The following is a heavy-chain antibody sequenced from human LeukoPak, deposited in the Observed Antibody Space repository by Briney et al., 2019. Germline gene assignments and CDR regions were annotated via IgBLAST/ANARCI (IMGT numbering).Heavy chain of an antibody. D-gene: IGHD6-13*01. Sequence: XAXGQGLEXMGIITPSGGSTSYAQKFQGRVTMTRDTSTSTVYMELSSLRSEDTAVYYCARGAAVVGYGMGVWGQGTTVTVSS. CDR2: ITPSGGST. V-gene: IGHV1-46*01. J-gene: IGHJ6*02. CDR3: ARGAAVVGYGMGV.